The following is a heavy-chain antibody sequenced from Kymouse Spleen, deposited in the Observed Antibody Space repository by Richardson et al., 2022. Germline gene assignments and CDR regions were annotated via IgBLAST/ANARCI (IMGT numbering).Heavy chain of an antibody. V-gene: IGHV3-30*18. J-gene: IGHJ6*02. CDR1: GFTFSSYG. Sequence: QVQLVESGGGVVQPGRSLRLSCAASGFTFSSYGMHWVRQAPGKGLEWVAVISYDGSNKYYADSVKGRFTISRDNSKNTLYLQMNSLRAEDTAVYYCAKDARIAAAFYYGMDVWGQGTTVTVSS. CDR3: AKDARIAAAFYYGMDV. D-gene: IGHD6-13*01. CDR2: ISYDGSNK.